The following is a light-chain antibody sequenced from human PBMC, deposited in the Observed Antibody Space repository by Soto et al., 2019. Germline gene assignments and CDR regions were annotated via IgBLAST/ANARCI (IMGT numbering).Light chain of an antibody. V-gene: IGKV3-15*01. Sequence: EIVMTQSPATLSVSPGGRATLSCRASQSISSKLGWYQQKPGQAPRLLIYGASTRAPGIPARFSGSGSETEFTLTISSLKSEDFGVYYCQRYDKWFSITCGQGTRLEIK. J-gene: IGKJ5*01. CDR3: QRYDKWFSIT. CDR1: QSISSK. CDR2: GAS.